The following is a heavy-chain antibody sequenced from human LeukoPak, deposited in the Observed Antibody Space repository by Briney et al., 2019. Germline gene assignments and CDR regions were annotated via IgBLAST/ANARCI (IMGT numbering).Heavy chain of an antibody. CDR3: AKDKAPLYSGYDWDLDF. CDR1: GFTFHHYA. V-gene: IGHV3-9*01. D-gene: IGHD5-12*01. J-gene: IGHJ4*02. Sequence: PGGSLRLSCAASGFTFHHYAIHWVRQVPGKGLEWVSGISWNSGSIGYADSVKGRFTISRDNAKNSVYLQMNSLRAEDTALYYCAKDKAPLYSGYDWDLDFWGQGNLVTVSS. CDR2: ISWNSGSI.